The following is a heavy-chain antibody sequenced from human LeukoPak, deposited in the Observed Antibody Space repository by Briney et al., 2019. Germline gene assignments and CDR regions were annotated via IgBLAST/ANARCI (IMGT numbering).Heavy chain of an antibody. Sequence: PGGSLRLSCAASGFTVSSNYMSWVCQAPGKGLEWVSVIYSGGSTYYADSVKGRFTISRDNSKNTLYLQMNSLRAEDTAVYYCARLPYYYDSSGYRDAYDAFDIWGQGTMVTVSS. CDR3: ARLPYYYDSSGYRDAYDAFDI. D-gene: IGHD3-22*01. V-gene: IGHV3-53*01. J-gene: IGHJ3*02. CDR2: IYSGGST. CDR1: GFTVSSNY.